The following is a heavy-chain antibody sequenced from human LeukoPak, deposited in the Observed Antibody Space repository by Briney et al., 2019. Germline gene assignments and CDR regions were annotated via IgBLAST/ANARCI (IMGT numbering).Heavy chain of an antibody. CDR2: ISGDGGST. Sequence: PGGSLRLSCAASGFTFDDYAMHWGPQAPGKGLEWVSLISGDGGSTYYSDSVKGRFNISRDNSKNSLYLQMNRLRTEDTALYSCASRDGYNYAFDYWGQGTLVTVSS. CDR3: ASRDGYNYAFDY. J-gene: IGHJ4*02. V-gene: IGHV3-43*02. CDR1: GFTFDDYA. D-gene: IGHD5-24*01.